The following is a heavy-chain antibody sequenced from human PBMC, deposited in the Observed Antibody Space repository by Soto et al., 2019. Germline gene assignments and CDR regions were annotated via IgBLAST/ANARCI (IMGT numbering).Heavy chain of an antibody. Sequence: SETLSLTCAVYGGSFSGYYWSWIRQPPGKGLEWIGEINHSGSTNYNPSLKSRVTISVDTSKNQFSLKLSSVTAADTAVYYCARRLVAAAGTGESIDYWGQGTLLTVSS. CDR3: ARRLVAAAGTGESIDY. CDR2: INHSGST. J-gene: IGHJ4*02. V-gene: IGHV4-34*01. D-gene: IGHD6-13*01. CDR1: GGSFSGYY.